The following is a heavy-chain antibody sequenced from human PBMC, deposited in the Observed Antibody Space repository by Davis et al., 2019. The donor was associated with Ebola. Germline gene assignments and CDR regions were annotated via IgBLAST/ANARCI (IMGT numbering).Heavy chain of an antibody. CDR3: ARVVAAPNWFDP. J-gene: IGHJ5*02. CDR1: GYSFTSYY. Sequence: AASVKVSCKASGYSFTSYYMHWVRQAPGQGLEWMGIINPSGGSTSYAQKFQGRVTMTTDTSTSTAYMELRSLRSDDTAVYYCARVVAAPNWFDPWGQGTLVTVPS. D-gene: IGHD2-15*01. CDR2: INPSGGST. V-gene: IGHV1-46*01.